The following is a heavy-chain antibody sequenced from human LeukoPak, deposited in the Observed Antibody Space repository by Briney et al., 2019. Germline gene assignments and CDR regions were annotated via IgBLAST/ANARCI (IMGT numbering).Heavy chain of an antibody. V-gene: IGHV3-53*01. D-gene: IGHD3-22*01. J-gene: IGHJ4*02. CDR1: GFTVDSNY. CDR2: IYTGGNT. CDR3: ARGDDSGYYDYFDY. Sequence: GGSLRLSCAASGFTVDSNYLSWVRQAPGKGLEWVSTIYTGGNTYYAASVKGRFTISRDFSKNTVFLHMNSLRAEDTAMYYCARGDDSGYYDYFDYRGQGALVTVSS.